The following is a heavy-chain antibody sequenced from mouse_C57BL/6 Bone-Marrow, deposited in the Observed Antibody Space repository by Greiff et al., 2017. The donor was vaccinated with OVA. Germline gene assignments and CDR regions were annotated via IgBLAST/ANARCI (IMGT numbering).Heavy chain of an antibody. V-gene: IGHV5-6*01. CDR1: GFTFSSYG. J-gene: IGHJ4*01. CDR3: ARTTVVATGAMDY. CDR2: ISSGGSYT. Sequence: EVQLVESGGDLVKPGGSLKLSCAASGFTFSSYGMSWVRQTPDKRLEWVATISSGGSYTYYPDSVKGRFTISRDNAKNTLYLQMSSLKSEDTAMYYCARTTVVATGAMDYWGQGTSVTVSS. D-gene: IGHD1-1*01.